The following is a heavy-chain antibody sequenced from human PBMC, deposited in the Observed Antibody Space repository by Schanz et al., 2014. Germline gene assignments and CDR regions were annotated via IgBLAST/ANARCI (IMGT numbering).Heavy chain of an antibody. V-gene: IGHV1-46*03. CDR3: ALEHNSPSRAGQF. CDR1: GQTVSSYF. Sequence: QVHVVQSGAVLKTPGASVNVSCKTSGQTVSSYFIQWVRQAPGQGLEWMGIIDPRDGATNYGVKFQGRVTMARDTSTTTVSMHLRGLRPDDTAVYYCALEHNSPSRAGQFWGQGTLITVSS. D-gene: IGHD1-1*01. CDR2: IDPRDGAT. J-gene: IGHJ4*02.